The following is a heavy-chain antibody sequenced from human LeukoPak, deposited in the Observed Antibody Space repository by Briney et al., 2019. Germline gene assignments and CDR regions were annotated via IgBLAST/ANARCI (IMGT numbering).Heavy chain of an antibody. CDR1: GGSISSYS. CDR2: IYYSGST. D-gene: IGHD3-9*01. J-gene: IGHJ5*02. CDR3: ARDGTYYDILTGYYNKGNWFDP. V-gene: IGHV4-59*12. Sequence: SETLSLTCTVSGGSISSYSWNWIRQPPGKGLEWVGHIYYSGSTNYNPSLKSRVTISVDTSKNQFSLKLSSVTAADTAVYYCARDGTYYDILTGYYNKGNWFDPWGQGTLVTVSS.